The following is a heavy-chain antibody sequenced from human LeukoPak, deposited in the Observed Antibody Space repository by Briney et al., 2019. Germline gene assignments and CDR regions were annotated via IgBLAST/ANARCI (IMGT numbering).Heavy chain of an antibody. CDR3: ARAYYDILTGYRYYGMDV. V-gene: IGHV3-21*01. D-gene: IGHD3-9*01. Sequence: PGGSLRLSCAASGFTFSSYSMNWVRQAPGKGLEWVSSISSSSSYIYYADSVKGRFTISRDNAKNSLYLQMNSLRAEDTAVYYCARAYYDILTGYRYYGMDVWGQGTTVTVSS. CDR2: ISSSSSYI. CDR1: GFTFSSYS. J-gene: IGHJ6*02.